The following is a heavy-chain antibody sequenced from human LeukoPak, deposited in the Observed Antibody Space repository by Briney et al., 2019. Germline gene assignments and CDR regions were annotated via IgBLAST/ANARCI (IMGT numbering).Heavy chain of an antibody. J-gene: IGHJ4*02. CDR1: GGSFSGYY. V-gene: IGHV4-34*01. D-gene: IGHD5-18*01. CDR2: INHSGST. Sequence: PSETLSLTCAVYGGSFSGYYWSWIRQPPGMGLEWIGEINHSGSTNYNPSLKSRVTISVDTSKNQFSLKLSSVTAADTAVYYCARGERDTAISYWGQGTLVTVSS. CDR3: ARGERDTAISY.